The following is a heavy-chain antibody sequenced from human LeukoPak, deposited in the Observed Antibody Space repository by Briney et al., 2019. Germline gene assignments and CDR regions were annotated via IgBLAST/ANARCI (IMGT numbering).Heavy chain of an antibody. J-gene: IGHJ4*02. CDR1: GFTFSSSA. CDR3: AKSGYNRFDY. D-gene: IGHD5-24*01. Sequence: GGSLRLSCAASGFTFSSSAMSWVRQAPGKGLEWVSGISGSGGGSSTYYADSVKGRFTISRDNSKNTLYVRMNSLRAEDTAVYYCAKSGYNRFDYWGQGTLVTVSS. V-gene: IGHV3-23*01. CDR2: ISGSGGGSST.